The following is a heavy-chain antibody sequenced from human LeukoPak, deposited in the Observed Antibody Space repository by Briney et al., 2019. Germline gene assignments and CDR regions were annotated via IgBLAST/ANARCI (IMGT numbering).Heavy chain of an antibody. CDR3: ARDLQEISSFYFDY. CDR2: LSFDASGT. CDR1: ELNFKTHA. Sequence: PGTSLRLSCLVSELNFKTHAMHWVRQAPGKGLEWVAGLSFDASGTNYADSVKGRFTISRDNSKNTLYLQMHSLRPEDTAVCFCARDLQEISSFYFDYWGQGSLVTVSS. V-gene: IGHV3-30*04. J-gene: IGHJ4*02. D-gene: IGHD5-24*01.